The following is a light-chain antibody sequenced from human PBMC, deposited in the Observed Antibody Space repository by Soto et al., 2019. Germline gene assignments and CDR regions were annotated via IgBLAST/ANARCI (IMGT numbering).Light chain of an antibody. J-gene: IGLJ1*01. CDR3: SSYAGSTYV. V-gene: IGLV2-8*01. CDR1: SSDVGGYNY. CDR2: EVS. Sequence: QSALTQPPSASGSPGQSVTISCTGTSSDVGGYNYVSWYQQHPGKAPKLMVYEVSKRPSGVPDRFSGSKSGNTAPLTVSGLQAEDEADYYCSSYAGSTYVFGTGTKVTVL.